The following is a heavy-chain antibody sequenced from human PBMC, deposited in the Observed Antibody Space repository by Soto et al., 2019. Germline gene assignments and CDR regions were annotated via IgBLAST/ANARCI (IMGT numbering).Heavy chain of an antibody. J-gene: IGHJ3*02. CDR2: IWHDGSNT. V-gene: IGHV3-33*01. Sequence: QVQLVDSGGGVVQPGRSLRLSCAASGFTFSNYGMHWVRQAPGKGLEWVAVIWHDGSNTYFADYVKCRFAISKYNSKNTLFLKMNSLRAEDPVVYYCARDIGDHTSRWTDAFDIWGQGTMVTVSS. CDR1: GFTFSNYG. CDR3: ARDIGDHTSRWTDAFDI. D-gene: IGHD6-13*01.